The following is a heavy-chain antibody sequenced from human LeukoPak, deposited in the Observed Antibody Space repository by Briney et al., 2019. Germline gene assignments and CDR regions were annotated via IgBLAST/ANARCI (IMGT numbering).Heavy chain of an antibody. D-gene: IGHD2-15*01. J-gene: IGHJ5*02. V-gene: IGHV1-69*04. CDR2: IIPIFGIA. Sequence: SVKLSCKASGGTFSSYAISWVRQAPGQGLEWMGRIIPIFGIANYAQKFQGRVTITADKSTSTAYMELSSLRSEDTAVYYCARDELTPDIVPTLDPWGQGTLVTVSS. CDR1: GGTFSSYA. CDR3: ARDELTPDIVPTLDP.